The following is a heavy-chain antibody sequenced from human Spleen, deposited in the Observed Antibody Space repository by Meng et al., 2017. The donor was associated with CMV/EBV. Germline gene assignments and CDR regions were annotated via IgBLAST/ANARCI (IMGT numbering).Heavy chain of an antibody. CDR3: ARGGNEELVVEPAFFFDY. CDR1: GGSISSSSYC. J-gene: IGHJ4*02. Sequence: SETMSLTCTVSGGSISSSSYCWGWIRQPPGKGLEWIGEIIDSGGTYSNWSLKSRVSMSVDTSKNQFSLQLSSVAAADTAIYYGARGGNEELVVEPAFFFDYWGQGALVTVSS. V-gene: IGHV4-39*07. CDR2: IIDSGGT. D-gene: IGHD2-2*01.